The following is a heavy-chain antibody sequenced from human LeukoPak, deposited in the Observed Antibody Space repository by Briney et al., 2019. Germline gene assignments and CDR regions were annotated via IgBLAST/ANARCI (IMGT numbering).Heavy chain of an antibody. V-gene: IGHV4-59*13. Sequence: SETLSLTCTVSGASISSYSWSWIRQPPGPGLGLIGYIYYSGSTNYNPSLKSRVTISADTSKNQFSLKLSSVTAADTAVYYCAREYYGSGSYVIDYWGQGTLVTVSS. CDR1: GASISSYS. CDR3: AREYYGSGSYVIDY. D-gene: IGHD3-10*01. CDR2: IYYSGST. J-gene: IGHJ4*02.